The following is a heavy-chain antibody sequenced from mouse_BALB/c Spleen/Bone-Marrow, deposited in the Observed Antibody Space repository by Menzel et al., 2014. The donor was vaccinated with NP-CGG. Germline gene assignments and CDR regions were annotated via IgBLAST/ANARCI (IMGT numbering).Heavy chain of an antibody. V-gene: IGHV1-62-2*01. D-gene: IGHD2-12*01. CDR1: GYTFTDYI. CDR3: ARHEDMDIRRRLSAMDY. Sequence: AQLQQSGAELAKPGTSVNLSCKASGYTFTDYIIHWVKQRSGQGLEWIGRFYPGSGSIKYNEKFKDKAKLTADKSSNKVYMELSRLTSEDSAVYFCARHEDMDIRRRLSAMDYWGQGTSVTVSS. CDR2: FYPGSGSI. J-gene: IGHJ4*01.